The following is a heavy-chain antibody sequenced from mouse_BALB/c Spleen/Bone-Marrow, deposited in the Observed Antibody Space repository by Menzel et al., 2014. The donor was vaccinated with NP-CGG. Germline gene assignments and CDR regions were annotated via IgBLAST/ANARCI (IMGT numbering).Heavy chain of an antibody. CDR2: IWAGGST. J-gene: IGHJ4*01. V-gene: IGHV2-9*02. Sequence: QVQLQQSGPGLVAPSQRLSITCTVSGFSLTSYGVHWVRQPPGKGLEWLGVIWAGGSTNYNSALMSRLSISKDNSKSQVFLKMNSLQTDDTAMYCCARDGLYGNYAMDYWGQGTSVTVSS. CDR1: GFSLTSYG. CDR3: ARDGLYGNYAMDY. D-gene: IGHD2-1*01.